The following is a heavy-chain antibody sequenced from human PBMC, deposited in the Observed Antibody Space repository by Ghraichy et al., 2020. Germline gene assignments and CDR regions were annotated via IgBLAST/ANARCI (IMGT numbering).Heavy chain of an antibody. CDR2: IWYDGSNK. CDR1: GFTFSSYG. D-gene: IGHD3-22*01. J-gene: IGHJ4*02. V-gene: IGHV3-33*01. Sequence: GGSLRLSCAASGFTFSSYGMHWVRQAPGKGLEWVAVIWYDGSNKYYADSVKGRFTISRDNSKNTLYLQMNSLRAEDTAVYYCASGYYYDSSPNYYWGQGTLVTVSS. CDR3: ASGYYYDSSPNYY.